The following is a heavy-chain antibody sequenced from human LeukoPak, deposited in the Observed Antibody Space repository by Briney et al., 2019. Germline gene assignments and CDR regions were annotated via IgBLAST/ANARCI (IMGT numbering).Heavy chain of an antibody. CDR3: ARDSLGAGTVGATSGY. Sequence: SETLSLTCAVSGGSISSSSYYWGWIRQPPGKGLEWIGSIYYSGKTYYNPSLKSRLTISVDTSKNQFSLNLSSVTAADTAVYYCARDSLGAGTVGATSGYWGQGTLVTVSS. J-gene: IGHJ4*02. CDR2: IYYSGKT. D-gene: IGHD1-26*01. CDR1: GGSISSSSYY. V-gene: IGHV4-39*02.